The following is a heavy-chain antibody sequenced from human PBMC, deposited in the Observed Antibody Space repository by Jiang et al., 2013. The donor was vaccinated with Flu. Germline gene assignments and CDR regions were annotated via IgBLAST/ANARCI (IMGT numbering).Heavy chain of an antibody. J-gene: IGHJ4*02. CDR3: ASRGNYGGNRWYYFDY. CDR1: GYSFTSYW. V-gene: IGHV5-51*01. D-gene: IGHD4-23*01. CDR2: IYPGDSDT. Sequence: VQLVESGAEVKKPGESLKISCKGSGYSFTSYWIGWVRQMPGKGLEWMGIIYPGDSDTRYSPSFQGQVTISADKSISTAYLQWSSLKASDTAMYYCASRGNYGGNRWYYFDYWGQGTLVTVSS.